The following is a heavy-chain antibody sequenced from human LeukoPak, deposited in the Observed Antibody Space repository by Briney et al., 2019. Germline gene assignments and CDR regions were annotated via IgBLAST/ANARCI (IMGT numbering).Heavy chain of an antibody. V-gene: IGHV1-69*01. D-gene: IGHD3-22*01. CDR3: AREGYYDGSGYYSRAHFDY. Sequence: SVKVSCKASGGTFPNFAFSWVRQAPGQGLEWLGVIIPVFGTTLYAQKFQGRVTITADESTNTAFLELSSLRSEDTALYYCAREGYYDGSGYYSRAHFDYWGQGTQVTVSS. J-gene: IGHJ4*02. CDR1: GGTFPNFA. CDR2: IIPVFGTT.